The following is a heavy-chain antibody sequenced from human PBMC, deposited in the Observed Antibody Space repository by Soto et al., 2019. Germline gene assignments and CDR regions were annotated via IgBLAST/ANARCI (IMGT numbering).Heavy chain of an antibody. V-gene: IGHV3-66*01. D-gene: IGHD5-18*01. Sequence: GGSLRLSCAASGFTVSSNYMSWVRQAPGKGLEWVSVIYSGGSTYYADSVKGRFTISRDNSKNTLYLQMNSLRAEDTAVYYCATLFDSYGYVYWGQGTLVTVSS. CDR1: GFTVSSNY. CDR3: ATLFDSYGYVY. J-gene: IGHJ4*02. CDR2: IYSGGST.